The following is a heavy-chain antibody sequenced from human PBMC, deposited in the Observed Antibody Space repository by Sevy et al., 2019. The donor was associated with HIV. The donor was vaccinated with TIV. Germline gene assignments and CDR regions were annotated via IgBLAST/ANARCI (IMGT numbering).Heavy chain of an antibody. CDR2: ISSSSTYI. V-gene: IGHV3-21*01. CDR3: ASLYNGFDY. CDR1: GFTFSSYK. Sequence: GGSLRLSCAASGFTFSSYKMIWVRQAPRKGLEWVSSISSSSTYISYADSVKGRFTISRDNAENSLFLQMNSLRAEDTAVYYCASLYNGFDYWGQGTLVTVSS. J-gene: IGHJ4*02. D-gene: IGHD1-20*01.